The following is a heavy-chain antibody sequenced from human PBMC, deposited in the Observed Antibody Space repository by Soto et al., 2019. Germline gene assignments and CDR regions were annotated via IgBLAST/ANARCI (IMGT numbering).Heavy chain of an antibody. CDR1: GYSFTSYW. J-gene: IGHJ6*02. CDR3: ARTDDFDWPPHYGMDV. Sequence: ESLKISCKGSGYSFTSYWISWVRQMPGKGLEWMGRIDPSDSYTNYSPSFQGHVAISADKSISTAYLQWSSLKASDTAMYYCARTDDFDWPPHYGMDVWGQGTTVTVSS. V-gene: IGHV5-10-1*01. CDR2: IDPSDSYT. D-gene: IGHD3-9*01.